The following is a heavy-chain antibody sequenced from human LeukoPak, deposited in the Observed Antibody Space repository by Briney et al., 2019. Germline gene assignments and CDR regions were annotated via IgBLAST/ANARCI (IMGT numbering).Heavy chain of an antibody. Sequence: SETLSLTCTVSGGSISSSSYYWGWNRQPPGKGLEWIGSIYYSGSTYYNPSLKSRVTISVDTSKNQFSLKLSSVTAADTAVYYCARRVTASIDYWGQGTLVTVSS. D-gene: IGHD2-21*02. CDR3: ARRVTASIDY. V-gene: IGHV4-39*07. CDR1: GGSISSSSYY. J-gene: IGHJ4*02. CDR2: IYYSGST.